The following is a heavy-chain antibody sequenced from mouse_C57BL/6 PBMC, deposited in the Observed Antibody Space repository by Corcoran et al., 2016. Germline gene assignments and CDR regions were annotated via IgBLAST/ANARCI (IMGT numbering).Heavy chain of an antibody. CDR3: ALYGSDQAWFAY. CDR2: IDPSDSYT. D-gene: IGHD1-1*01. Sequence: QVQLQQPGAELVMPGASVKLSCKASGYTFTSYWMHWVKQRPGQGLEWIGEIDPSDSYTNYNQKFKGKSTLTVDKSSSRAYMQLSSLTSEDSAVYYCALYGSDQAWFAYWGQGTLVTVSA. CDR1: GYTFTSYW. J-gene: IGHJ3*01. V-gene: IGHV1-69*01.